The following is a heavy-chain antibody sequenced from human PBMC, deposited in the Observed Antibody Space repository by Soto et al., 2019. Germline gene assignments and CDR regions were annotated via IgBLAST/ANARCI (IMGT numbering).Heavy chain of an antibody. J-gene: IGHJ6*02. Sequence: SETLSLTCAVSGGSISSSNWWSWVRQPPGKGLEWIGEIYHSGSTNYNPSLKSRVTISVDKSKNQFSLKLSSVTAADTAVYYCARDYLYDYVWGPDPEGIYGMDVWGQGTTVTVSS. CDR1: GGSISSSNW. CDR3: ARDYLYDYVWGPDPEGIYGMDV. D-gene: IGHD3-16*01. V-gene: IGHV4-4*02. CDR2: IYHSGST.